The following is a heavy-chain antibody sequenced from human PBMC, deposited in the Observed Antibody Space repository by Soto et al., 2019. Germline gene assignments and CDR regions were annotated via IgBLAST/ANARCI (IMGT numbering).Heavy chain of an antibody. CDR2: IKSKTDGGTT. Sequence: EVQLVESGGGLVKPGGSLRLSCAASGFTFSNAWMNWVRQAPGKGLEWVGRIKSKTDGGTTDYAAPVKGRFTISRDDSKNTLYLQTNSLKTEDTAVYYCTTDAGYYYDSSGYYHLYYYYYGMDVWGQGTTVTVSS. CDR1: GFTFSNAW. V-gene: IGHV3-15*07. J-gene: IGHJ6*02. CDR3: TTDAGYYYDSSGYYHLYYYYYGMDV. D-gene: IGHD3-22*01.